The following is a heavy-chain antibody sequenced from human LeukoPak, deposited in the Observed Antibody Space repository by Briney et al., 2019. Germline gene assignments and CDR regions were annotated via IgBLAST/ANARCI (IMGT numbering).Heavy chain of an antibody. CDR1: GGSISSYY. V-gene: IGHV4-59*01. D-gene: IGHD2-2*01. Sequence: PSETLSLTCTVSGGSISSYYWSWIRQPPGKGLEWIGYIYYSGSTNYNPSLTSRVTISVDTSKNQFSLKLSSVPAADTAVYYCARQAVPAAKKNWFDPWGQGTLVTVSS. CDR2: IYYSGST. J-gene: IGHJ5*02. CDR3: ARQAVPAAKKNWFDP.